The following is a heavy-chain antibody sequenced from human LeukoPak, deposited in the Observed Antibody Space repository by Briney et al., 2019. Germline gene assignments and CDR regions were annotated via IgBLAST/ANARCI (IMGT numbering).Heavy chain of an antibody. V-gene: IGHV3-66*01. D-gene: IGHD3-3*01. CDR3: ARTLTIFGVAIIPYYYYGMDV. J-gene: IGHJ6*02. CDR1: GFTVSSNY. CDR2: IYSGGST. Sequence: GGSLRLSCAASGFTVSSNYMSWVRQAPGKGLEWVSVIYSGGSTYYADSVKGRFTISRDNSKNTLYLQMNSLRAEDTAVYYCARTLTIFGVAIIPYYYYGMDVWGQGTTVTVSS.